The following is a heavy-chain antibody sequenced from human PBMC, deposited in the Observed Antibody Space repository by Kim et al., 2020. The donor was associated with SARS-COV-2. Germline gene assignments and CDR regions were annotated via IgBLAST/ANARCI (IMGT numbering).Heavy chain of an antibody. CDR2: ISGSGGST. J-gene: IGHJ4*02. Sequence: GGSLRLSCAAFGFTFSNYALSWVRQAPGKGLEWVSAISGSGGSTYNADSVKGRFTISRDNSKSTLYLQMNSLRAEDTAVYYCAKYSPRDLRAGTTTKDPLDYWGQGTLVTVSS. CDR3: AKYSPRDLRAGTTTKDPLDY. CDR1: GFTFSNYA. D-gene: IGHD1-26*01. V-gene: IGHV3-23*01.